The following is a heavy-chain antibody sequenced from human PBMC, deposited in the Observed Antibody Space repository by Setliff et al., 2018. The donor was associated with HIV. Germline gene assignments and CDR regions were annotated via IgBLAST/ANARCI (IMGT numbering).Heavy chain of an antibody. D-gene: IGHD3-16*01. CDR1: GGAFTSYA. CDR2: INPSGGST. V-gene: IGHV1-46*01. J-gene: IGHJ4*02. CDR3: ARGGPDDYVWGSDY. Sequence: GASVKVSCKASGGAFTSYAFSWVRQAPGQGLEWMGIINPSGGSTSYAQKFQGRVTMTRDTSTSTVYMELSSLRSEDTAVYYCARGGPDDYVWGSDYWGQGTLVTVSS.